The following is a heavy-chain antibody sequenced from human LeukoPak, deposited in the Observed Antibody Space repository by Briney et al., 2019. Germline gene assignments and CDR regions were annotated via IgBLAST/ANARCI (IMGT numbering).Heavy chain of an antibody. CDR1: GFTFSSYA. D-gene: IGHD6-13*01. Sequence: GGSLRLSCAASGFTFSSYAMSWVRPAPGKGLGWVSAISGSGGSTYYADSVKGRFTISRDNSKNTLCVQMNSLRAEDTAVYYCAKEGDSSSWYHWGQGTLVTVSS. CDR3: AKEGDSSSWYH. CDR2: ISGSGGST. J-gene: IGHJ5*02. V-gene: IGHV3-23*01.